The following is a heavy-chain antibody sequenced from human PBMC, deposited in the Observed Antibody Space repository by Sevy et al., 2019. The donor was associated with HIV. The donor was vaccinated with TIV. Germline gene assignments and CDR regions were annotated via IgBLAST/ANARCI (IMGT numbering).Heavy chain of an antibody. Sequence: QLGGSLRLSCGASGFSISTHATNWVRQAPGRGLEWISGISATDGSTHYADSVKGRFTISRDNSKNTVHLQMNSLRAEDTALYYCAAGDTAFLADLDFWGQGTLVTVSS. J-gene: IGHJ4*02. CDR2: ISATDGST. D-gene: IGHD5-18*01. CDR3: AAGDTAFLADLDF. V-gene: IGHV3-23*01. CDR1: GFSISTHA.